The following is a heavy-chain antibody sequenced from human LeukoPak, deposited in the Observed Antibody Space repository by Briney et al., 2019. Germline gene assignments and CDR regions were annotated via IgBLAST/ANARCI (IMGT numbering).Heavy chain of an antibody. J-gene: IGHJ4*02. D-gene: IGHD5-24*01. CDR3: ARATRNGYDY. V-gene: IGHV3-48*01. CDR1: AFTSPIYG. Sequence: GSLRLSCVASAFTSPIYGMTWVRQAPGKGPEWVSYISHTSDSILYADSEQRQLTIHKENAKKSLYQQINRQRAKDPAVYYCARATRNGYDYGPQGTLVTVS. CDR2: ISHTSDSI.